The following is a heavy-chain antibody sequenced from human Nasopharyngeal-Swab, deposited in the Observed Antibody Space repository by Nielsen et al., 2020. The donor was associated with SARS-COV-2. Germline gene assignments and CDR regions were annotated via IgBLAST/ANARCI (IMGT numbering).Heavy chain of an antibody. D-gene: IGHD2-8*01. Sequence: SVKVSCKASGGTFSSYAISWVRQAPGQGLEWMGGIIPIFGTANYAQKFQGRVTITADESTSTAYMELSSLRSEDTAVYYCARDPGVGSDCTNGVCYTIFDYWGQGTLATVSS. V-gene: IGHV1-69*13. CDR2: IIPIFGTA. J-gene: IGHJ4*02. CDR3: ARDPGVGSDCTNGVCYTIFDY. CDR1: GGTFSSYA.